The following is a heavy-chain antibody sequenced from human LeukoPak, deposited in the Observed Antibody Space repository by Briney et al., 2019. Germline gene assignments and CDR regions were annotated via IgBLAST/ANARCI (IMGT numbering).Heavy chain of an antibody. CDR1: GGSISSDGYY. D-gene: IGHD2-15*01. Sequence: PSQTLSLTCTVSGGSISSDGYYWSWIRQHPGKGLEWIGYIYYSVSTYYNPSLKSRVTISVDTSKNQFSLKLSSVTAADTAVYYCAREYCSGGSCYFVYWGQGTLVTVSS. J-gene: IGHJ4*02. CDR2: IYYSVST. CDR3: AREYCSGGSCYFVY. V-gene: IGHV4-31*03.